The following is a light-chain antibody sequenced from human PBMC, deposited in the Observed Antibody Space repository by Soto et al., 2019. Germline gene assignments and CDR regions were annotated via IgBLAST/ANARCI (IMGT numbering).Light chain of an antibody. Sequence: EMVVTQSPATLSLSPGERATLSCRASQRFSSYLAWYQQKPGQAPRLLIYDASNRATGIPARFSGSGSGTDFTINIRSLEPADFAVYYCQQRSNSPPAFGQGTRLEIK. J-gene: IGKJ5*01. CDR3: QQRSNSPPA. CDR2: DAS. V-gene: IGKV3-11*01. CDR1: QRFSSY.